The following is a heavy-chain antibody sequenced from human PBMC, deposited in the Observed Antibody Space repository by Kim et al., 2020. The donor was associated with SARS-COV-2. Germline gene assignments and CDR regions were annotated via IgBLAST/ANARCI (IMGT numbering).Heavy chain of an antibody. V-gene: IGHV3-33*06. Sequence: GGSLRLSCAASGFTFSSYGMHWVRQAPGKGLEWVAVIWYDGSNKYYADSVKGRFTISRDNSKNTLYLQMNSLRAEDTAVYYCAKGGIMDTAMVSGFDYWGQGTLVTVSS. J-gene: IGHJ4*02. CDR2: IWYDGSNK. D-gene: IGHD5-18*01. CDR1: GFTFSSYG. CDR3: AKGGIMDTAMVSGFDY.